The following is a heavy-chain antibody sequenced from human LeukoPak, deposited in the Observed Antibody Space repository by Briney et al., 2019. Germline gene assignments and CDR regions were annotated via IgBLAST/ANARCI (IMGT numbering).Heavy chain of an antibody. CDR3: ARTGIQLWPGGVDY. V-gene: IGHV1-69*05. Sequence: AASVKVSCKGSGGTFSSYAIRWVRQAPGQGLEWMGGVIPIFGTANYAQKFQGRVTITTDEYTSTAYMEQSSLRSEDTAVYYCARTGIQLWPGGVDYWGQGTLVTVSS. CDR1: GGTFSSYA. J-gene: IGHJ4*02. CDR2: VIPIFGTA. D-gene: IGHD5-18*01.